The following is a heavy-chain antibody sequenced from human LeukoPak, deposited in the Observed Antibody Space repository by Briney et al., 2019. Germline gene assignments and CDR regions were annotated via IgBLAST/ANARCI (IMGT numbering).Heavy chain of an antibody. CDR3: ARDQRVWFGELYLFDY. D-gene: IGHD3-10*01. V-gene: IGHV3-7*01. Sequence: PGGSLRLSCAASGFTFSNYWMSWVRQAPGKGLEWVANIKQDGSEKYYVDSVKGRFTISRDNAKNSLYLQMNSLRAEDTAVYYCARDQRVWFGELYLFDYWGQGTLVTVSS. J-gene: IGHJ4*02. CDR2: IKQDGSEK. CDR1: GFTFSNYW.